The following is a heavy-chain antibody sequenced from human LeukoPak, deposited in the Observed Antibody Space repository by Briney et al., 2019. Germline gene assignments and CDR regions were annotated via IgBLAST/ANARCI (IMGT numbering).Heavy chain of an antibody. CDR3: ARHGGGYYYDSGGYLSPFDY. V-gene: IGHV4-59*08. CDR2: IYYSGST. J-gene: IGHJ4*02. D-gene: IGHD3-22*01. Sequence: SETLSLTCAVYGGSFSGYYWSWIRQPPGKGLEWIGYIYYSGSTNQNPSLKSRVAISVDTSKNQFSLKLSSVTAADTAVYYCARHGGGYYYDSGGYLSPFDYWGQGTLVTVSS. CDR1: GGSFSGYY.